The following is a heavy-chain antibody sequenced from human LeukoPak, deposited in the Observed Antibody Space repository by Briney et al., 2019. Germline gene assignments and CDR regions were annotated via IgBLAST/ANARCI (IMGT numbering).Heavy chain of an antibody. D-gene: IGHD3-10*01. CDR1: GFTFSTYA. CDR3: ASGGMGARKYYSDPFHY. CDR2: LYSAGST. Sequence: GGSLRLSCAASGFTFSTYAMNWVRQAPGKGLEWVPILYSAGSTYYADSVRGRFTIARDSSKNTVFLQMNSLRAEDTAVYYCASGGMGARKYYSDPFHYWGQGTLVTVSS. V-gene: IGHV3-53*01. J-gene: IGHJ4*02.